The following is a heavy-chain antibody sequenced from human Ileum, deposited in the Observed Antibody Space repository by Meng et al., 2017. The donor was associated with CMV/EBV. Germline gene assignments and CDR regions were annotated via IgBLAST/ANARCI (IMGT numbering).Heavy chain of an antibody. Sequence: SGGSISSSDYYWGWIRQPPGKGLEWIGNVYYSGSTFHNPSLKSRVTMSVDTSKNQFSLKVSSVTAADTAMCYCARQIRRNIGDYFDFWGQGTLVTVSS. D-gene: IGHD1-14*01. CDR3: ARQIRRNIGDYFDF. J-gene: IGHJ4*02. CDR1: GGSISSSDYY. CDR2: VYYSGST. V-gene: IGHV4-39*01.